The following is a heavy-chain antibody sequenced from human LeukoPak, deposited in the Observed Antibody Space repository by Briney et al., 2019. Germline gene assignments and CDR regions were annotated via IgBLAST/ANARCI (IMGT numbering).Heavy chain of an antibody. J-gene: IGHJ4*02. Sequence: SETLSLTCAVSGGSISRFYWSWIRQSPEKGLEWIGYIYSNGDTKYNPSLESRVTISVDTSKNQFSLKMTSVTAADTAMYYCARWGSGSKSIDYWGQGTLVTVSS. CDR1: GGSISRFY. V-gene: IGHV4-59*12. CDR2: IYSNGDT. D-gene: IGHD1-26*01. CDR3: ARWGSGSKSIDY.